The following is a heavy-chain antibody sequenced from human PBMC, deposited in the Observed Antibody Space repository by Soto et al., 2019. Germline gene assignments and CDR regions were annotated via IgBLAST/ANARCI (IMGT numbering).Heavy chain of an antibody. CDR3: ARELKESFYFDF. J-gene: IGHJ4*02. Sequence: QVQLVQSGAEVKKPGASVKVSCKASEYTFTNYNVHWLRQAPGQGLEWMGIIRPSGVNTGYARRLQGRVTVTRDRSTSTVYMELTSLTSDDTGVYYCARELKESFYFDFWGQGTLVTVSS. V-gene: IGHV1-46*04. CDR2: IRPSGVNT. CDR1: EYTFTNYN.